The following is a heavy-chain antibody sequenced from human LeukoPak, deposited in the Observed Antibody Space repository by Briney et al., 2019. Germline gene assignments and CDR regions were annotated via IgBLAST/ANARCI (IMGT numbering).Heavy chain of an antibody. CDR3: ARVKDSSGWYFDY. V-gene: IGHV6-1*01. CDR2: TYYRSKWYN. CDR1: GDSVSSNSGA. D-gene: IGHD6-19*01. J-gene: IGHJ4*02. Sequence: PSQTRSLTCAISGDSVSSNSGAWNWIRQSRSRGLEWLGRTYYRSKWYNDYAVSVKSRITINPDTSKYQFSLQLNSVTPEDTAVYYCARVKDSSGWYFDYWGQGTLVTVSS.